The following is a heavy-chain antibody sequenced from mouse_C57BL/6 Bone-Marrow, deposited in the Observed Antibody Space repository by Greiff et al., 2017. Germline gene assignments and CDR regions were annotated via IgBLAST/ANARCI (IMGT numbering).Heavy chain of an antibody. CDR3: ARGDYGRDLAGLAY. CDR1: GYTFTDYY. V-gene: IGHV1-26*01. CDR2: INPNNGGT. J-gene: IGHJ3*01. Sequence: EVKLQQSGPELVKPGASVKISCKASGYTFTDYYMNWVKQSHGKSLEWIGDINPNNGGTSYNQKFKGKATLTVDKSSSTAYMELRSLTSEDSAVYYCARGDYGRDLAGLAYWGQGTLVTVSA. D-gene: IGHD1-1*01.